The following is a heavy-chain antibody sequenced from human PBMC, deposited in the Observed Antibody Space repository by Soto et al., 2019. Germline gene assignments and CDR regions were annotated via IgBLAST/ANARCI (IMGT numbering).Heavy chain of an antibody. Sequence: SVKVSCKASGGTFSSYAISWVRQAPGQGLEWMGGIIPIFGTANYAQKFQGRVTITADESTSTAYMELSSLRSEDTAVYYCASWVSMAGSFDPWGHGTMITVYS. D-gene: IGHD3-10*01. J-gene: IGHJ5*02. V-gene: IGHV1-69*13. CDR2: IIPIFGTA. CDR3: ASWVSMAGSFDP. CDR1: GGTFSSYA.